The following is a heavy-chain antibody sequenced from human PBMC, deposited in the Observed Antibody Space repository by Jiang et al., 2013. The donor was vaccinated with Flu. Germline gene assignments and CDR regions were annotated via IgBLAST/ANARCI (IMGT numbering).Heavy chain of an antibody. Sequence: EWIGSIYYSGSTYYNPSLKSRVTISVDTSKNQFSLKLSSVTAADTAVYYCARQMATSEEDGAFDIWGQGTMVTVSS. V-gene: IGHV4-39*01. CDR3: ARQMATSEEDGAFDI. CDR2: IYYSGST. J-gene: IGHJ3*02. D-gene: IGHD5-24*01.